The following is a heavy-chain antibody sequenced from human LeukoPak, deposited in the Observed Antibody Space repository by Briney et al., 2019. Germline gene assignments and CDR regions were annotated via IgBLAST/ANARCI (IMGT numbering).Heavy chain of an antibody. Sequence: SETLSLTCTVSGGSISSYYWSWIRQHPGKGLEWIGYIYYSGSTYYNPSLKSRVTISVDTSKNQFSLKLSSVTAADTAVYYCARDSAIAAAGTSIAGYYGMDVWGQGTTVTVSS. CDR2: IYYSGST. D-gene: IGHD6-13*01. CDR3: ARDSAIAAAGTSIAGYYGMDV. CDR1: GGSISSYY. J-gene: IGHJ6*02. V-gene: IGHV4-59*06.